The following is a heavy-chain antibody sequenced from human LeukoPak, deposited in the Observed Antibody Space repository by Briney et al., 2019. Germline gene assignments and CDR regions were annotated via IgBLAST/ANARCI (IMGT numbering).Heavy chain of an antibody. CDR1: GLTFSSHW. J-gene: IGHJ4*02. CDR2: ISYDGSNK. Sequence: GGSLRLSCAASGLTFSSHWMHWVRQAPGKGLEWVAVISYDGSNKYYADSVKGRFTISRDNSKNTLYLQMNSLRAEDTAVYYCAKDRGPVVAITTRLDYWGQGTLVTVSS. V-gene: IGHV3-30*18. D-gene: IGHD3-22*01. CDR3: AKDRGPVVAITTRLDY.